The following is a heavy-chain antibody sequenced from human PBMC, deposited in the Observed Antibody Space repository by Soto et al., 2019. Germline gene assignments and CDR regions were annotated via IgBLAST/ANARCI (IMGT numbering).Heavy chain of an antibody. CDR1: GYTFTSYG. D-gene: IGHD2-2*01. Sequence: ASVKVSFKASGYTFTSYGISWVRQAPGQGLEWMGWISAYNGNTNYAQKLQGRVTMTTDTSTSTAYMELRSLRSDDTAVYYCARWDIVVVPAAMDYYYGMDVWGQGTTVTVSS. CDR2: ISAYNGNT. V-gene: IGHV1-18*04. CDR3: ARWDIVVVPAAMDYYYGMDV. J-gene: IGHJ6*02.